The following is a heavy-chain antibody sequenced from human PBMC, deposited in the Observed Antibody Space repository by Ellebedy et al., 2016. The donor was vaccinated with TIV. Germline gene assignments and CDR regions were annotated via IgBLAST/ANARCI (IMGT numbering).Heavy chain of an antibody. Sequence: GESLKISCAASGFTFSYYSMNWVRQAPGKGLEWVAVIWYDGSNGYYADSVKGRFTISRDNSKNTLYLQMNSLRAEDTAVYYCARASTSGWYILDYWGQGTLVSVSS. V-gene: IGHV3-33*08. CDR2: IWYDGSNG. J-gene: IGHJ4*02. CDR3: ARASTSGWYILDY. D-gene: IGHD6-19*01. CDR1: GFTFSYYS.